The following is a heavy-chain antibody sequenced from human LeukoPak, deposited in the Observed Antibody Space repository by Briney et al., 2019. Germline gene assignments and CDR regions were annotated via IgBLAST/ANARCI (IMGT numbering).Heavy chain of an antibody. D-gene: IGHD4-17*01. CDR2: IYYSGRT. CDR1: RGSLRSTY. Sequence: TSETLSLPCTVPRGSLRSTYSSSILHTPAKRLQRTGYIYYSGRTNYNPSLKSRVTISVDTSKNQFSLKLSSVTAADTALYYCPRGLLDYGDYHFHYWAQGTLVTVSS. CDR3: PRGLLDYGDYHFHY. V-gene: IGHV4-59*01. J-gene: IGHJ4*02.